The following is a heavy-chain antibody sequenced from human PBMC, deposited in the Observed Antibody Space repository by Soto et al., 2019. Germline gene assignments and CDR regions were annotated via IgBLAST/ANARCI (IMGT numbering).Heavy chain of an antibody. D-gene: IGHD2-2*01. CDR1: GFYFNNYG. CDR2: VSKSDYT. Sequence: GGSLRLSCAVSGFYFNNYGINWVRQAPGKGLEWVSSVSKSDYTYYSDSVKGRFTISRDNAKNSVSLQMNSLRAEDTAVYYCAREDSIIIPAVSDFWGQGTLVTVS. J-gene: IGHJ4*02. CDR3: AREDSIIIPAVSDF. V-gene: IGHV3-21*01.